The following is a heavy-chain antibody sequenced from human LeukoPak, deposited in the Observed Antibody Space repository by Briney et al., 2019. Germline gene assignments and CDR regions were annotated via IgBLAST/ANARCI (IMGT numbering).Heavy chain of an antibody. CDR2: IYYSGST. CDR3: AREVGAGDRTFDY. J-gene: IGHJ4*02. V-gene: IGHV4-59*12. CDR1: GGSISSYY. Sequence: PSETLSLTCTVSGGSISSYYWSWIRQPPGKGLEWIGYIYYSGSTNYNPSLKSRVTILVDTSKNQFSLKLSSVTAADTAVYYCAREVGAGDRTFDYWGQGTLVTVSS. D-gene: IGHD1-26*01.